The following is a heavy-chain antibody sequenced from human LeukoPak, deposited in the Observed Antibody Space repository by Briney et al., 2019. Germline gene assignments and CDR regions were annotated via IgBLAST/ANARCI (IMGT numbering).Heavy chain of an antibody. CDR3: ASLSVAGSFDY. Sequence: ASVKVSCKASGYTFTGYYMHWVRQAPGQGLEWMGRINPNSGGTNYAQKFQGRVTMTRDTSISTAYMELSRLRSEDTAVYYCASLSVAGSFDYWGQRTLVTVSS. CDR2: INPNSGGT. V-gene: IGHV1-2*06. D-gene: IGHD6-19*01. CDR1: GYTFTGYY. J-gene: IGHJ4*02.